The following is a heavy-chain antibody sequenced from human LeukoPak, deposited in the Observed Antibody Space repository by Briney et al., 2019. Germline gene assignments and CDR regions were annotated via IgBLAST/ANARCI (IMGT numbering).Heavy chain of an antibody. J-gene: IGHJ3*02. V-gene: IGHV3-23*01. CDR1: GFTFSSYA. D-gene: IGHD3-3*01. CDR3: AKDSGAYDFWGGYYIHDAFDI. CDR2: ISGSGGST. Sequence: QPGGSLRLSCAASGFTFSSYAMSWVRQAPGKGLEWVSAISGSGGSTYYADSVKGRFTISRDNSKNTLYLQMNSLRAEDTAVYYCAKDSGAYDFWGGYYIHDAFDIWGQGTMVTVSS.